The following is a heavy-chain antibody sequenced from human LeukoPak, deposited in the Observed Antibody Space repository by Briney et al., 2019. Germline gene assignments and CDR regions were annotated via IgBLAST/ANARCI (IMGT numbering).Heavy chain of an antibody. Sequence: APVKVSCKASGYTFTNYYMHWVRQAPGQGLELMGVINPSGGSTSYAQKFQGRVTLTRDMSTSTVYMELSSLRSEDTAVYYCARLSDYGDYERFDYWGQGTLVTVSS. V-gene: IGHV1-46*01. J-gene: IGHJ4*02. CDR1: GYTFTNYY. CDR3: ARLSDYGDYERFDY. CDR2: INPSGGST. D-gene: IGHD4-17*01.